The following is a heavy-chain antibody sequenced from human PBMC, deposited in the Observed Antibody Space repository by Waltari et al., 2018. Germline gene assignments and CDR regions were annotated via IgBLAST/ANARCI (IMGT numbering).Heavy chain of an antibody. D-gene: IGHD3-9*01. CDR2: FYPGDSDT. CDR3: ARQSDILTGDYSTKDVFDI. J-gene: IGHJ3*02. CDR1: GYSLSRYW. Sequence: EVQLVQSGAEVKKPGESLKISCKGSGYSLSRYWIGWVREMPGKGLEWMGIFYPGDSDTRYSPSFQGQVTISADKSINTAYLEWTSLKASDTAMYYCARQSDILTGDYSTKDVFDIWGQGTMVTVSS. V-gene: IGHV5-51*01.